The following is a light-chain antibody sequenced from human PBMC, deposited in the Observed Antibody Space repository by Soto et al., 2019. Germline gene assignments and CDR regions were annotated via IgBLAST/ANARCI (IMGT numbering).Light chain of an antibody. CDR3: QQYNNWPRT. V-gene: IGKV3-15*01. CDR2: YAS. CDR1: QSVSSN. Sequence: EIVMTQSPATLSVSPGERATLSCRASQSVSSNLAWYQQKAGQAPRLLIYYASTRATGIPARFSGSGSGTELTLTISSLQSEDFAVYYCQQYNNWPRTFGQGTKVEIK. J-gene: IGKJ1*01.